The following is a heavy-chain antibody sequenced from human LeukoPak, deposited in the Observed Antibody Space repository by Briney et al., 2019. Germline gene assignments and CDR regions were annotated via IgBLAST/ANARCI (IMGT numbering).Heavy chain of an antibody. J-gene: IGHJ5*02. CDR3: ARGDVVATALDP. D-gene: IGHD5-12*01. CDR2: IYYSGST. CDR1: GGSISSYY. Sequence: SETLSLTCTVSGGSISSYYWNWIRQPPGKGLEWIGYIYYSGSTKYNPSLKSRVTISVDTSKNQFSLKLSSVTAADTAVYYCARGDVVATALDPWGQGTLVTVSS. V-gene: IGHV4-59*08.